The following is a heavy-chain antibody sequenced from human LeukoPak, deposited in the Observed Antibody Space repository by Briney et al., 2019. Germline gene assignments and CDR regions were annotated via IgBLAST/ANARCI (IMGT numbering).Heavy chain of an antibody. J-gene: IGHJ6*03. V-gene: IGHV7-4-1*02. CDR3: ARVRKVDYGSGSYYTGIDYYYYMDV. CDR2: INTNTGNP. D-gene: IGHD3-10*01. CDR1: GYTFTSYA. Sequence: ASVKVSSKASGYTFTSYAMNWVRQAPGQGLEWMGWINTNTGNPTYAQGFTGRFVFSLDTSVSTAYLQISSLKAEDTAVYYCARVRKVDYGSGSYYTGIDYYYYMDVWGKGTTVTVSS.